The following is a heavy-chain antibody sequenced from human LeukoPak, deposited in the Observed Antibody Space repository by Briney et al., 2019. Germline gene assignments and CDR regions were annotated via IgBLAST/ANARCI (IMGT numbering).Heavy chain of an antibody. Sequence: GGSLRLSCAAAGFTFSSYEMNWVRQAPGKGLEWVSYISSSGSTIYYADSVKGRFTISRDNAKNSLYLQMNSLRAEDTAVYYCAREGSGSTNFDYWGQGTLVTVSS. CDR2: ISSSGSTI. CDR1: GFTFSSYE. V-gene: IGHV3-48*03. J-gene: IGHJ4*02. CDR3: AREGSGSTNFDY. D-gene: IGHD3-10*01.